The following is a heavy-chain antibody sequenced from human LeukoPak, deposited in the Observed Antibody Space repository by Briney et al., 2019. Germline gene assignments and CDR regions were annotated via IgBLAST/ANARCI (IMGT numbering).Heavy chain of an antibody. D-gene: IGHD3-10*01. CDR1: GYTFTSYG. Sequence: ASVKVSCKASGYTFTSYGISWVRQAPGQGLEWMGWISAYNGNTNYAQKLQGRVTMTTDTSTSTAYMELRSLRSDDTAVYYCARDGVLLWFGEFPDAFDIWGQGTMVTVSS. CDR3: ARDGVLLWFGEFPDAFDI. J-gene: IGHJ3*02. V-gene: IGHV1-18*01. CDR2: ISAYNGNT.